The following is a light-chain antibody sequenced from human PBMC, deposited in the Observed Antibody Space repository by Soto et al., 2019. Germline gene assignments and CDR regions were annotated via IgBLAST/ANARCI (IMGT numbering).Light chain of an antibody. J-gene: IGKJ4*01. V-gene: IGKV1-12*01. CDR2: AAS. CDR3: QQSNTFPLT. Sequence: DIQMTQSPSSVSASVGDRVTITCRASQDLSNWLAWYQQPPGKAPKLLIYAASSLQGGVPSRFSGSGSGTNFTLTISSLQTEDFATYYCQQSNTFPLTFGGGTKVEIK. CDR1: QDLSNW.